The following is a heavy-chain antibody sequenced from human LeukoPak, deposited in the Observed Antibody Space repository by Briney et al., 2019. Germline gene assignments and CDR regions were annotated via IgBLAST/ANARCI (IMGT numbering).Heavy chain of an antibody. V-gene: IGHV4-34*01. Sequence: SETLSLTCAVYGGSFSGYYWRWIRQPPGKGLEWIGEINHSGSTNYNPSLKSRVTISADTSKKQFSLKLSSVTAADTAVYYCAGSPRRYYYYYMDVWDKGTTVTVSS. CDR3: AGSPRRYYYYYMDV. J-gene: IGHJ6*03. D-gene: IGHD3-9*01. CDR1: GGSFSGYY. CDR2: INHSGST.